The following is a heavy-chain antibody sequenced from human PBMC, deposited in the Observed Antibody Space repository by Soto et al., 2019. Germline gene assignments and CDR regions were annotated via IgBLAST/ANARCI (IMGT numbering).Heavy chain of an antibody. Sequence: SVXVSFKSSVGTFSSYAISWVRQAPGQGLECMGRIIPIFGTANYAQKFQGRVTITADKSTSTAYMELSSLRSEDTAVYYCARRTLGWELINTSYYYYGMDVWGQGTTVTVSS. CDR3: ARRTLGWELINTSYYYYGMDV. V-gene: IGHV1-69*06. J-gene: IGHJ6*02. D-gene: IGHD1-26*01. CDR2: IIPIFGTA. CDR1: VGTFSSYA.